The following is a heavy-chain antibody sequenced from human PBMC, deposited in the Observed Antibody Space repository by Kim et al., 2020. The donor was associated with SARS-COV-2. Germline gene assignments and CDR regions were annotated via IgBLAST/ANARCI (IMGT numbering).Heavy chain of an antibody. CDR2: MFVSGTT. V-gene: IGHV4-4*07. CDR1: GASISDNF. D-gene: IGHD2-21*02. Sequence: SETLSLTCTVSGASISDNFWTWIRQPAGKGLEWIGRMFVSGTTNYNPALKGRVTISLDTSKNQFSLKVASVTAADTAVYYCARVATAPRRPIDYWGPG. J-gene: IGHJ4*02. CDR3: ARVATAPRRPIDY.